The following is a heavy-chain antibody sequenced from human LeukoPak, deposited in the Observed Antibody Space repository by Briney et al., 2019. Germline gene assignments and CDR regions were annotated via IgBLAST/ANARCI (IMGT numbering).Heavy chain of an antibody. CDR1: GYTFTSYG. Sequence: ASVKVSFKASGYTFTSYGISWVRQAPGQGLEWMGWINPNSGGTNYAQKFQGRVTMTRDTSISTAYMELSRLRSDDTAVYYCARAMYSSGWYGGRFDYWGQGTLVTVSS. V-gene: IGHV1-2*02. J-gene: IGHJ4*02. CDR3: ARAMYSSGWYGGRFDY. D-gene: IGHD6-19*01. CDR2: INPNSGGT.